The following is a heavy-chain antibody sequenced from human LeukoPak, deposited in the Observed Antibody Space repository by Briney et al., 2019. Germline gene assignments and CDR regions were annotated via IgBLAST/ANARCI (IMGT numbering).Heavy chain of an antibody. D-gene: IGHD3-10*01. J-gene: IGHJ4*02. CDR2: IYYSGST. CDR3: ARVRVVRGVIILRVDY. V-gene: IGHV4-39*07. CDR1: GGSISSSSYY. Sequence: SETLSLTCTVSGGSISSSSYYWGWIRQPPGKGLEWIGSIYYSGSTYYNPSLKSRVTISVDTSKNQFSLKLSSVNAADTAVYYCARVRVVRGVIILRVDYWGQGTLVTVSS.